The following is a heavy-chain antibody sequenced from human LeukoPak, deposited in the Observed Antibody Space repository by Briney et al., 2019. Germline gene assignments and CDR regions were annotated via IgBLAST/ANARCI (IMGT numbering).Heavy chain of an antibody. CDR2: IKQDGSEK. CDR3: ARDHKCYTEYCYYMDV. V-gene: IGHV3-7*01. CDR1: GFTVSSYW. J-gene: IGHJ6*03. D-gene: IGHD3-16*02. Sequence: GGALRLSCAASGFTVSSYWMSWVRQAPGKGLEWVANIKQDGSEKYYVDSVKGRFTISRDNAKNSLYLQMNSLRAEDTAVYYCARDHKCYTEYCYYMDVWGKGTTVTVSS.